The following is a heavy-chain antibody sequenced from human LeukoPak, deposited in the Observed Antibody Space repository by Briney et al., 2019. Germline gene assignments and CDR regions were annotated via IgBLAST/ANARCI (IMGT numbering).Heavy chain of an antibody. CDR1: GLTFSDFY. V-gene: IGHV3-11*04. J-gene: IGHJ4*02. Sequence: GGSLRLSCAASGLTFSDFYMSWIRQAPGKGLEWVSYITNSGTVYYADSVKGRFTVSRDNAKNSLYLQMNSLRAEDTAVYYCARDRGTYCGADCSQYYFDYWGQGTLVTFSS. CDR2: ITNSGTV. CDR3: ARDRGTYCGADCSQYYFDY. D-gene: IGHD2-21*01.